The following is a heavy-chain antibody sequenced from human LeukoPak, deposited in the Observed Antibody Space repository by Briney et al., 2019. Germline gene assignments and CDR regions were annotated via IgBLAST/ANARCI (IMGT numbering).Heavy chain of an antibody. Sequence: SETLSLTCTVSGGSINSSSYYWGWIRQPPGKGLEWIGSIYYSGSTYYKPSLKSRVTISVDTSKNQFSLKLSSVTAADTAVYYCARFHYSDSSGYPYYFDYWGQGTLVTVSS. V-gene: IGHV4-39*01. J-gene: IGHJ4*02. CDR3: ARFHYSDSSGYPYYFDY. CDR1: GGSINSSSYY. CDR2: IYYSGST. D-gene: IGHD3-22*01.